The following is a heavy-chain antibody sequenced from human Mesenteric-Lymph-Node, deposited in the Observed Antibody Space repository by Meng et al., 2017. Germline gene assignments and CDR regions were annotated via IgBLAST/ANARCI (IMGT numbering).Heavy chain of an antibody. CDR2: IIPFFGTT. D-gene: IGHD3-22*01. V-gene: IGHV1-69*13. CDR1: GGTFSSYA. J-gene: IGHJ4*02. CDR3: ARANYNYDSTGSLDY. Sequence: SVKVSCKASGGTFSSYAISWVRQAPGQGLEWMGVIIPFFGTTNSAQKFQDRVTITADESTSTAYMELSSLRSEDTAVYYCARANYNYDSTGSLDYWGQGTLVTVSS.